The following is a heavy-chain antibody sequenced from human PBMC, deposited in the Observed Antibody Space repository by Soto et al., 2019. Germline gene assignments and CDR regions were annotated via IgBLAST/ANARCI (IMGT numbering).Heavy chain of an antibody. CDR3: AREGPAPPYYFYDY. D-gene: IGHD3-10*01. V-gene: IGHV3-48*02. Sequence: VGSVRLSCVASGFTFSTYTMNWVRQAPGKGPEWVSYISGSGRTIYYADSVKGRFTTSRDNAKNSLFLQMNSLRDEDTAFYYCAREGPAPPYYFYDYWGQGTLVTVSS. CDR2: ISGSGRTI. CDR1: GFTFSTYT. J-gene: IGHJ4*02.